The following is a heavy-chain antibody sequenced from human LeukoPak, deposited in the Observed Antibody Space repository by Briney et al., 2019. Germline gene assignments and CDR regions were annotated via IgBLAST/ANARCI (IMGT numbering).Heavy chain of an antibody. J-gene: IGHJ4*02. V-gene: IGHV4-39*01. D-gene: IGHD3-22*01. Sequence: SETLSLTCTVSGGSISSSTTYYWGWIRQPPGKGLEWIGSVYYSGSTYYNPSLKSRVTISVDTSKNQFSLKLRSVTAAHTAVYYCARSREYFDSSGYYPLVDYWGQGTLVTVSS. CDR3: ARSREYFDSSGYYPLVDY. CDR2: VYYSGST. CDR1: GGSISSSTTYY.